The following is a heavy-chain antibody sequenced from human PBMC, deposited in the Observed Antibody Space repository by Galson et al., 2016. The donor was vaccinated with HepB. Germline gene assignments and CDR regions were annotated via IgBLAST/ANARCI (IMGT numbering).Heavy chain of an antibody. J-gene: IGHJ4*02. CDR2: ISWNSRSV. D-gene: IGHD3-16*02. CDR1: GFTFDDYA. Sequence: SLRLSCAASGFTFDDYAMHWVRQAPGKGLEWVSSISWNSRSVGYADSVKGRFTISRDNAKNSLYLQMNSLRAEDTALYYCAKGPHLSFFDYWGQGTLVTVSS. CDR3: AKGPHLSFFDY. V-gene: IGHV3-9*01.